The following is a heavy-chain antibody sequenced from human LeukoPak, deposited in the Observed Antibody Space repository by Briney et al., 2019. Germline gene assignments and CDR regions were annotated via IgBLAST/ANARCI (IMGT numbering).Heavy chain of an antibody. CDR1: GFTFSSYG. CDR2: IWYDGSNT. Sequence: PGRSLRLSCAASGFTFSSYGMHWVRQAPGKGLEWVAVIWYDGSNTYYADSVKGRFTISRDNSKNMLYLQMNSLRAEDTAVYYCAKPYYYGSRSYMDYWGQGTLVTVSS. CDR3: AKPYYYGSRSYMDY. D-gene: IGHD3-10*01. J-gene: IGHJ4*02. V-gene: IGHV3-33*06.